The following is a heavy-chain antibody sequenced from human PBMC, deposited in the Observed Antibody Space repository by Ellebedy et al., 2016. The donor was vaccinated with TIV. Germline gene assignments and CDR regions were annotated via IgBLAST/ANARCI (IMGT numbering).Heavy chain of an antibody. J-gene: IGHJ6*02. V-gene: IGHV5-10-1*01. D-gene: IGHD1-26*01. CDR2: IDPTDSYT. CDR3: ARSHSLPRAMDV. CDR1: GYNFTNYW. Sequence: GGSLRLXXKGSGYNFTNYWINWVRQMPGKGLEWMGRIDPTDSYTNYSPSFQGHVNMSADKSTCTAYLQWSKLQASDIAIYYCARSHSLPRAMDVWGQGTTVTVSS.